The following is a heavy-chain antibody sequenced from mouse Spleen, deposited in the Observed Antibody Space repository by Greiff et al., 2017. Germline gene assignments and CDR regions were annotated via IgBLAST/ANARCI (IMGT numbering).Heavy chain of an antibody. Sequence: QVQLQQPGAELVRPGSSVKLSCKASGYTFTSYWMDWVKQRPGQGLEWIGNIYPSDSETHYNQKFKDKATLTVDKSSSTAYMQLSSLTSEDSAVYYCARNEGLQWAYWGQGTLVTVSA. CDR3: ARNEGLQWAY. CDR1: GYTFTSYW. D-gene: IGHD1-1*02. V-gene: IGHV1-61*01. J-gene: IGHJ3*01. CDR2: IYPSDSET.